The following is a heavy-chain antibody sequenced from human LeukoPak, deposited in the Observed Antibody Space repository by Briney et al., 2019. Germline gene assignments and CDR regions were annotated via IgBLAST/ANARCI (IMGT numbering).Heavy chain of an antibody. CDR1: GFTFETYW. D-gene: IGHD4-17*01. CDR2: INGYGSIT. V-gene: IGHV3-74*01. J-gene: IGHJ4*02. CDR3: ARDDPTVTTGPPVGS. Sequence: GGSLRLSCAASGFTFETYWMHWVRQAPGKGLQWVSCINGYGSITNYADSVKGRFTISRDNAKNTLYLQMNSLRVEDTAVYYCARDDPTVTTGPPVGSWGQGTLVTVSS.